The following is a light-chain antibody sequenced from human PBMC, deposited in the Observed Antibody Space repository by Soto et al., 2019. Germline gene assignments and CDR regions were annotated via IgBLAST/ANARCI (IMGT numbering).Light chain of an antibody. Sequence: DIQMTQSPSSLSASIGDRVTITCRASQSISTYLNWYQQKLGAAPKLLIYAASSLQSGVPLRFNGSGSGTDFTLTINSLQPEDFATYYCQQSSSAPRSFGGGTRVEIK. J-gene: IGKJ4*01. CDR1: QSISTY. CDR2: AAS. CDR3: QQSSSAPRS. V-gene: IGKV1-39*01.